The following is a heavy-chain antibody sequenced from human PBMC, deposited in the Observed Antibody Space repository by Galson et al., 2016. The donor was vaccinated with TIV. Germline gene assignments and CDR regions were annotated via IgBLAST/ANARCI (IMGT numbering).Heavy chain of an antibody. CDR1: GDSVSSNRTA. V-gene: IGHV6-1*01. Sequence: CAISGDSVSSNRTAWNWIRQSPARGLEWLGRTYYRSKWSSNYEVSLKSRININSDTSKNQFSLQLNSVSPADTAVYYCVREREVSSSGWFGNFFAFDIWGLGTLVTVSS. CDR2: TYYRSKWSS. CDR3: VREREVSSSGWFGNFFAFDI. D-gene: IGHD6-19*01. J-gene: IGHJ3*02.